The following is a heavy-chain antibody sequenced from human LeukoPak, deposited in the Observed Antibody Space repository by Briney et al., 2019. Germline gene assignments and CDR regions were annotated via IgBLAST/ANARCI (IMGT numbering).Heavy chain of an antibody. V-gene: IGHV3-21*01. D-gene: IGHD3-10*01. CDR2: ISSSSSYI. CDR1: GFTFSSYS. J-gene: IGHJ6*02. Sequence: PGGSLRLSCAASGFTFSSYSMNWVRQAPGKGLEWVSSISSSSSYIYYADSVKGRFTISRDNAKNSLYLQMNSLRAEDTAVYYCALLIGGSGSLDYYYYYGMDVWGQGTTVTVSS. CDR3: ALLIGGSGSLDYYYYYGMDV.